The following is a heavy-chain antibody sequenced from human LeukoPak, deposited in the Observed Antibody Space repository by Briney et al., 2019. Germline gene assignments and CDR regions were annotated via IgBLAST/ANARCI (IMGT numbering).Heavy chain of an antibody. V-gene: IGHV3-74*01. CDR3: ATNVLLWFGESTVLFDY. J-gene: IGHJ4*02. D-gene: IGHD3-10*01. CDR2: INSDGSST. CDR1: GFTFSSYW. Sequence: GGSLRLSCAASGFTFSSYWMHWVRQAPGKGLVWVSRINSDGSSTSYADSVKGRFTISRDNAKNTLYLQMNSLRAEDTAVYYCATNVLLWFGESTVLFDYWGQGTLVTVSS.